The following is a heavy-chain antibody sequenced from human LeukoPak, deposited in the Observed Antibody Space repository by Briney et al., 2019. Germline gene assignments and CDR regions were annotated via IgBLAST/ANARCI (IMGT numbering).Heavy chain of an antibody. CDR1: GFTFSSYE. J-gene: IGHJ4*02. Sequence: TGGSLRLSCAASGFTFSSYEMNWVRQAPGKGLEWVSYISSSGSTIYYADSVKGRFTISRDNAKNSLCLQMNSLRAEDTAVYYCILGAACRGVFDYWGQGTLVTVSS. CDR2: ISSSGSTI. V-gene: IGHV3-48*03. D-gene: IGHD6-13*01. CDR3: ILGAACRGVFDY.